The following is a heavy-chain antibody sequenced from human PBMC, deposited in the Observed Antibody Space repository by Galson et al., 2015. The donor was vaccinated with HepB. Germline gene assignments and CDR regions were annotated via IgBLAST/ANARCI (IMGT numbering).Heavy chain of an antibody. D-gene: IGHD3-16*02. CDR3: AKDLLGSIWGSYRYSGGFQH. J-gene: IGHJ1*01. CDR1: GSTFSSYG. Sequence: SLRLSCAASGSTFSSYGMHWVRQAPSKGLEWVAVISYDGSNKYYADSVKGRFTISRDNSKNTLYLQMNSLRAEDTAVYYCAKDLLGSIWGSYRYSGGFQHWGQGTLVTVSS. V-gene: IGHV3-30*18. CDR2: ISYDGSNK.